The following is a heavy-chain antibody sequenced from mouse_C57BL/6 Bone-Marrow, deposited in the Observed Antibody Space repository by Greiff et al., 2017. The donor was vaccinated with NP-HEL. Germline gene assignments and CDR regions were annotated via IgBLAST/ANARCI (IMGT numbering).Heavy chain of an antibody. CDR3: ARLRSFTY. Sequence: VKLQESGAELVRPGPSVKVSCKASGYAFTNYLIEWVKQRPGQGLEWIGVIYPGSGGTNYNEKFKGKATLTADKYSSTAYMQLSSLTSEDSAVYFCARLRSFTYWGQGTLVTVSA. V-gene: IGHV1-54*01. CDR2: IYPGSGGT. D-gene: IGHD1-1*01. CDR1: GYAFTNYL. J-gene: IGHJ3*01.